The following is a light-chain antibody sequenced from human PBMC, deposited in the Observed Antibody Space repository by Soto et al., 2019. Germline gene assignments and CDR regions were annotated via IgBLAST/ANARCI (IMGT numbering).Light chain of an antibody. CDR2: EAS. CDR1: QSVSSSY. V-gene: IGKV3-20*01. J-gene: IGKJ1*01. CDR3: RNYNNWPQET. Sequence: EIVLTQSPCNLSCSPGERATPSCKSSQSVSSSYLAWYQQKRGQAHRLLIYEASTRATGIPDRFSGSGSGTEFNLTIRRLKSEDFAIYYCRNYNNWPQETLGNGNKVDIK.